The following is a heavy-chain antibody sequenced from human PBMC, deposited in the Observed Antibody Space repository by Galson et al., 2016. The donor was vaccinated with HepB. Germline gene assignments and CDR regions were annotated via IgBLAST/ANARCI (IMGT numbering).Heavy chain of an antibody. CDR1: GYTFTNYA. CDR3: AREGQLLWFGAFKYYFDY. Sequence: CKASGYTFTNYAIHWVRQAPGQRLEWMGWINAGNGNTNYSPKFQGRVTITRDTSASTAFMELRSLRSEDTAVYYCAREGQLLWFGAFKYYFDYWGQGTLVTVSS. J-gene: IGHJ4*02. D-gene: IGHD3-10*01. CDR2: INAGNGNT. V-gene: IGHV1-3*01.